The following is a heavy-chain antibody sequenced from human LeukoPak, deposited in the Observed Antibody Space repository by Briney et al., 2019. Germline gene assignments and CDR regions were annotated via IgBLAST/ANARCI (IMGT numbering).Heavy chain of an antibody. CDR3: ARHKDYYYSYMDV. CDR2: IYYSGST. V-gene: IGHV4-39*01. CDR1: GDSISTSSYY. J-gene: IGHJ6*03. Sequence: SETLSLTCSVSGDSISTSSYYWGWIRQPPGKGLEWIGTIYYSGSTYYNPSLTSRVTISVDTSKHQFSLKLSSVTAADTAVYYCARHKDYYYSYMDVWGKGTTVTISS.